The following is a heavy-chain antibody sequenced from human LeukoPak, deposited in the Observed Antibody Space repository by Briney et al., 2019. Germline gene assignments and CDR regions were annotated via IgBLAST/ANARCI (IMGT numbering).Heavy chain of an antibody. CDR1: GFSLSTSGVG. D-gene: IGHD6-13*01. CDR3: VHRQPIERSWTAFDY. Sequence: SGPTLVKLTQTLTLTCTFSGFSLSTSGVGVGWIRQPPGKALEWLALIYWDDDKQYTPSLKSRLTISKDASKNHVVLTMTNMDPVDTATYYCVHRQPIERSWTAFDYWGQGTLVTVSS. V-gene: IGHV2-5*02. CDR2: IYWDDDK. J-gene: IGHJ4*02.